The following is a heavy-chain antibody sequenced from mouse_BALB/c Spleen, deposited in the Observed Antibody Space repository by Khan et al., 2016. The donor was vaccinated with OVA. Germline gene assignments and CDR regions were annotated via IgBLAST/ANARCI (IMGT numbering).Heavy chain of an antibody. CDR3: ARSLYYSYGYALDC. D-gene: IGHD2-14*01. Sequence: VQLKVSGPGLVKPSQSLSLTCTVTGYSITSDYAWNWIRQFPGNKLEWMGYISSTGGTSYNPSLKSRISITRDTSKNQFFLQLKSVTAEDTATYYCARSLYYSYGYALDCWGRGTLVTVSS. J-gene: IGHJ4*01. CDR2: ISSTGGT. CDR1: GYSITSDYA. V-gene: IGHV3-2*02.